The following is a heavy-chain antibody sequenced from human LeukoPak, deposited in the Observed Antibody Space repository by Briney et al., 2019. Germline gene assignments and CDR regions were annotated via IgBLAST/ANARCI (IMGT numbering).Heavy chain of an antibody. V-gene: IGHV1-69*01. CDR2: IIPIFGTA. J-gene: IGHJ3*02. CDR3: APPAAGTGGDAFDI. CDR1: GGTFSSYA. Sequence: SVKVSCKASGGTFSSYAISWVRQAPGQGLEWMGGIIPIFGTANYAQKFQGRVTITADESTSTAYMELSSLRSEDTAVYYCAPPAAGTGGDAFDIWGQGTMVTVSS. D-gene: IGHD6-13*01.